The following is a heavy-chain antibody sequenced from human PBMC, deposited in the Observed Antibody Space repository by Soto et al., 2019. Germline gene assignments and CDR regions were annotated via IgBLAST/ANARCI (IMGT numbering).Heavy chain of an antibody. CDR2: IYYSGTT. D-gene: IGHD1-1*01. V-gene: IGHV4-59*12. Sequence: SETLSLTCTVSSGSITGYYWSWIRQPPGKGLEWIGYIYYSGTTYYNPSLKSRLTMSVDTSKKQFSLKLRSVTAADTAVYYCVRDGTKTLRDWFDPWGQGISVTVSS. CDR1: SGSITGYY. J-gene: IGHJ5*02. CDR3: VRDGTKTLRDWFDP.